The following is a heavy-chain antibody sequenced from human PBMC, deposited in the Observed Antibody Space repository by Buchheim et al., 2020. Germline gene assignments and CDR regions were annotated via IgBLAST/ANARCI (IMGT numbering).Heavy chain of an antibody. J-gene: IGHJ4*02. CDR3: AREDTGGLDY. CDR2: ISYDGSNK. CDR1: GFTFSRFA. Sequence: QVYLVESGGGVVQPGKSLRLSCAASGFTFSRFAMHWVRQAPGRGLEWVTVISYDGSNKYYADSVKSRFTISRDNSKNTMYLQMNSLRAEDTAVYYCAREDTGGLDYWGQGTL. V-gene: IGHV3-30*04. D-gene: IGHD1-1*01.